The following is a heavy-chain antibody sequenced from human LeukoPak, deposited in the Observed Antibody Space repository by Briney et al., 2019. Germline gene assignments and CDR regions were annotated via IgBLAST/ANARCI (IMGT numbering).Heavy chain of an antibody. Sequence: GGSLRLSCAASGFTFNDYNINWVRQAPGKGLEWVSPIVGSARYMYYADSVRGRFTISRDNAKKSLYLQMNSLRAEDTAVYYCARDRRAAAGFDAFDIWGQGTMVTVAS. CDR1: GFTFNDYN. D-gene: IGHD6-13*01. CDR2: IVGSARYM. J-gene: IGHJ3*02. CDR3: ARDRRAAAGFDAFDI. V-gene: IGHV3-21*01.